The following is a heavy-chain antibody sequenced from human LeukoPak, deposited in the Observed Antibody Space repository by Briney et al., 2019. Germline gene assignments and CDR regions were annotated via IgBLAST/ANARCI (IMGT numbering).Heavy chain of an antibody. J-gene: IGHJ3*02. Sequence: PGGSLRLSCAASGFTFSSYEMSWVRQAPGKGLEWVSAISGSSSSTYYADSVKGRFSISRDNSKNTLYLQMNSLRAEDTAVYYCAKVRMITMIAYDAFDIWGQGTMVTVSS. D-gene: IGHD3-22*01. V-gene: IGHV3-23*01. CDR2: ISGSSSST. CDR1: GFTFSSYE. CDR3: AKVRMITMIAYDAFDI.